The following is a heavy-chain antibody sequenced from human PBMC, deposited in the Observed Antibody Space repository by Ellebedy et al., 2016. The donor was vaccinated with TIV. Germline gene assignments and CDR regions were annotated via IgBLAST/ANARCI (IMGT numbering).Heavy chain of an antibody. CDR2: IYHSGTT. V-gene: IGHV4-31*03. CDR3: ARDQVVRGGYHGMDV. D-gene: IGHD3-10*01. J-gene: IGHJ6*02. CDR1: GGSVSDGSISTTDYY. Sequence: SETLSLXXTVSGGSVSDGSISTTDYYWSWIRQHPGKGLEWLGYIYHSGTTYYNPSLKSRVSISVDTSKNQVSLRLRSVTVADTAVYYCARDQVVRGGYHGMDVWGQGTTVTVSS.